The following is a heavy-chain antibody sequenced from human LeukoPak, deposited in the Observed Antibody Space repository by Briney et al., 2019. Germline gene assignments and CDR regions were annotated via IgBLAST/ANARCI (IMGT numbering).Heavy chain of an antibody. CDR1: GFTFSSYA. CDR2: ISGSGGST. J-gene: IGHJ4*02. V-gene: IGHV3-23*01. CDR3: AKTRAAVPIVVVTAIPDY. Sequence: GGSLRLSCAASGFTFSSYAMSWVRQAPGKGLEWVSAISGSGGSTYYADSVKGRFTISRDNSKNTLYLQMNSLRAEDTAVYYCAKTRAAVPIVVVTAIPDYWGQGTLVTVSS. D-gene: IGHD2-21*02.